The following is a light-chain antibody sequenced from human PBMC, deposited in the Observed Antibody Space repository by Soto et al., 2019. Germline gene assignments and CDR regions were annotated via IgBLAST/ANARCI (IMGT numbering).Light chain of an antibody. CDR1: QNIDKW. V-gene: IGKV1-5*01. Sequence: IQMSQSPSSLSATVGDRVSITCRASQNIDKWLAWYQQKPQKAPKLLIFDASTLESGVPSRFSGSGSGTDFTLTISSLQSEDFAVYYCQHYNDWLRTFGQGTKV. CDR2: DAS. CDR3: QHYNDWLRT. J-gene: IGKJ1*01.